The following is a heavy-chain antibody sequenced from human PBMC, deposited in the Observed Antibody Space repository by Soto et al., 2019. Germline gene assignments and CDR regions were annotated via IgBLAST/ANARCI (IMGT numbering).Heavy chain of an antibody. Sequence: QVQLQQWGAGLLKPSETLSLTCAVYGGSFSGYYWSWIRQPPGKGLEWIGEINHSGSTNYNPSLKSRVTISVDTSKKQFSLKLSSVTAADTAVYYCARLPSRWTASYVMDVWGQGTTVTVSS. J-gene: IGHJ6*02. CDR3: ARLPSRWTASYVMDV. D-gene: IGHD2-21*02. V-gene: IGHV4-34*01. CDR1: GGSFSGYY. CDR2: INHSGST.